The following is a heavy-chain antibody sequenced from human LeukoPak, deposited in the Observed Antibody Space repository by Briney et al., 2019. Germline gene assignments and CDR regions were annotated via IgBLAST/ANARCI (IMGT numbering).Heavy chain of an antibody. Sequence: SETLSLTCTVSGYSISSGYYWGWIRQPPGKGLEWIGYIYYSGSTNYNPSLKSRVTISVDTSKNQFSLKLSSVTAADTAVYYCARLGPGGGTAMAPYYFDYWGQGTLVTVSS. J-gene: IGHJ4*02. CDR2: IYYSGST. CDR3: ARLGPGGGTAMAPYYFDY. V-gene: IGHV4-38-2*02. CDR1: GYSISSGYY. D-gene: IGHD5-18*01.